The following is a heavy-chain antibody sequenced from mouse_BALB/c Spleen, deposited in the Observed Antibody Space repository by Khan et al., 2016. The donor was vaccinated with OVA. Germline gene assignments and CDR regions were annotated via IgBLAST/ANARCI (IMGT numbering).Heavy chain of an antibody. CDR3: ARRGLYVIFAY. V-gene: IGHV1-7*01. J-gene: IGHJ3*01. CDR1: GYTFTTYW. D-gene: IGHD2-12*01. Sequence: VQLQQSGAELAKPGASMKMSCKASGYTFTTYWMHWVKQRPGQGLEWIGYIDPTTGYTEYNQKFKDRATLTTDKSSSPAYMQLSSLTSEDSAVYYCARRGLYVIFAYWGQGTLVTGSA. CDR2: IDPTTGYT.